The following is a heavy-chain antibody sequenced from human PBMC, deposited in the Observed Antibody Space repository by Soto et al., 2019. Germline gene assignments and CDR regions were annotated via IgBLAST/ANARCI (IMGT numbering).Heavy chain of an antibody. CDR3: ARDNSDIWGGYFEC. Sequence: PSETLSLTCTVSDGSISTYYWSWIRQPAGKELEWIGHVFTSGTTNYTPSLKSRVSMSLYTAKNQFSLKLRSVTAADTAVYYCARDNSDIWGGYFECWGNGNMVTVSP. CDR2: VFTSGTT. V-gene: IGHV4-4*07. CDR1: DGSISTYY. D-gene: IGHD3-3*01. J-gene: IGHJ4*01.